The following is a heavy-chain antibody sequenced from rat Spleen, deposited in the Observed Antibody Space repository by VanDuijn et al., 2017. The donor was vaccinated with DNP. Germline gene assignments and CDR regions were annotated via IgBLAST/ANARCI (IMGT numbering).Heavy chain of an antibody. J-gene: IGHJ3*01. D-gene: IGHD4-4*01. CDR3: SGRGSSDNWFVY. Sequence: EVQLQESGPGLAKPSQSLSLTCSVTGYSITSDYWGWIRKFPGNKMEWIGLISYSGGTSYNPSLKSRISITRDTSKNQFFLQLNSVTTEDTATYYCSGRGSSDNWFVYWGLGTLVTVSS. CDR1: GYSITSDY. V-gene: IGHV3-1*01. CDR2: ISYSGGT.